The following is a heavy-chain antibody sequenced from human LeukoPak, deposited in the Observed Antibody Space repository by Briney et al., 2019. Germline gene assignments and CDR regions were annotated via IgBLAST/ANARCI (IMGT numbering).Heavy chain of an antibody. D-gene: IGHD6-19*01. J-gene: IGHJ5*02. CDR3: TRLQIAVAGPNWFDP. Sequence: GGSLRLSCAASKFTFSSYWMSWVRQAPGKGLEWVANIKQDGSVQFYMDSLKGRFSVSRDNAKNSPYLQMNGLRVEDTAVYYCTRLQIAVAGPNWFDPWGRGTLVTVSS. CDR1: KFTFSSYW. V-gene: IGHV3-7*01. CDR2: IKQDGSVQ.